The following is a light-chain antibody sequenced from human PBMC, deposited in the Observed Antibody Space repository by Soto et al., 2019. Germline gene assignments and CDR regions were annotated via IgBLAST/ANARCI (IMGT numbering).Light chain of an antibody. CDR2: EGS. Sequence: QSALAHPASVSGSPGQSITISCTGTSSDVGSYNLVSWYQQHPGKAPKLMIYEGSKRPSGVSNRSSGSKSGNTASLTISGLQAEDEADYYCCSYAGSSTFFYVLGTGTKVTV. CDR1: SSDVGSYNL. J-gene: IGLJ1*01. CDR3: CSYAGSSTFFYV. V-gene: IGLV2-23*03.